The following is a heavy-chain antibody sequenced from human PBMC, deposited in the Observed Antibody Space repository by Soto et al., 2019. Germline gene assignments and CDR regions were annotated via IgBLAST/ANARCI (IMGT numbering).Heavy chain of an antibody. CDR1: GASIASGGYY. CDR2: IYYSAST. J-gene: IGHJ5*02. D-gene: IGHD7-27*01. V-gene: IGHV4-30-4*01. CDR3: ARAEPGGLGWFDP. Sequence: QVQLQESGPGLVKPSQTLSLTFSVSGASIASGGYYWSWIRQPPGKGLEWIGYIYYSASTNYNPSLKSRVSILKDTSKNQFSLKLTSVTAADTAVYYCARAEPGGLGWFDPWGQGALVTVSS.